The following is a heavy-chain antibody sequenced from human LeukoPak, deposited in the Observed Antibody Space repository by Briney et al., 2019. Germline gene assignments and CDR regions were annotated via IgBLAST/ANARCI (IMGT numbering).Heavy chain of an antibody. Sequence: SGRSLRLSCAASGFTFSSYGMHWVHQAPGKGLEWVAVISYDGSNKYYADSVKGRFTISRDNSKNTLFLQMNSLRAEDTAVYYCAKDPTWFSYSNGYRSSYYGMDVWGQGTTVTVSS. CDR1: GFTFSSYG. D-gene: IGHD5-18*01. CDR2: ISYDGSNK. CDR3: AKDPTWFSYSNGYRSSYYGMDV. V-gene: IGHV3-30*18. J-gene: IGHJ6*02.